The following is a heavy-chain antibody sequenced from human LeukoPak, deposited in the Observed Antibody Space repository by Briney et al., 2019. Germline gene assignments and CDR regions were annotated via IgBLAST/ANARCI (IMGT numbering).Heavy chain of an antibody. CDR3: AKDHYGSGSYYDFPPLVNWFDP. CDR1: GFTFSSYA. Sequence: GGSLRLSCAASGFTFSSYAMSWVRQAPGKGREGVSAISGSGGSTYYADSVKGRFTISRDNSKNTLYLQMNSLRAEDTAVYYCAKDHYGSGSYYDFPPLVNWFDPWGQGTLVTVSS. CDR2: ISGSGGST. V-gene: IGHV3-23*01. D-gene: IGHD3-10*01. J-gene: IGHJ5*02.